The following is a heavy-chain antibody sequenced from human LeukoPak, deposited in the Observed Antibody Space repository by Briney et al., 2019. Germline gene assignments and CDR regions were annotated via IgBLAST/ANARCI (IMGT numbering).Heavy chain of an antibody. D-gene: IGHD2-15*01. CDR3: ARAYCSGGSCTTRPHLAY. CDR2: ISYDGSNK. J-gene: IGHJ4*02. Sequence: PGRSLRLSCAASGFTFSSYAMHWVRQAPGKGLEWVAVISYDGSNKYYADSVKGRFTIPRDNSKNTLYLQMNSLRAEDTAVYYCARAYCSGGSCTTRPHLAYWGQGTLVTVSS. V-gene: IGHV3-30-3*01. CDR1: GFTFSSYA.